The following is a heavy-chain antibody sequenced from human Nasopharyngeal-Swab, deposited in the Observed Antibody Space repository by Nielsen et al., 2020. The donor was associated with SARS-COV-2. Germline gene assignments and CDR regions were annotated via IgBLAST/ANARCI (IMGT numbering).Heavy chain of an antibody. V-gene: IGHV4-34*01. CDR2: INHSGRT. J-gene: IGHJ3*02. Sequence: SETLSLTCAVYGGSFSGYYWSLIRQPPGKGLEWIGEINHSGRTNYNPSLKSRVTISVDTSKNQFSLKLSSVTAADTAVYYCARGKEYQLLFDAFDIWGQGTMVSVS. CDR3: ARGKEYQLLFDAFDI. D-gene: IGHD2-2*01. CDR1: GGSFSGYY.